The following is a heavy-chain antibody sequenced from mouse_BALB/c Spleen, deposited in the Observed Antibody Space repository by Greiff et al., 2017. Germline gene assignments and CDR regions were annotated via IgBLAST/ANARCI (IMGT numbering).Heavy chain of an antibody. Sequence: QVQLQQPGAELVRPGASVKLSCKASGYTFTSYWINWVKQRPGQGLEWIGNIYPSDSYTNYNQKFKDKATLTVDKSSSTAYMQLSSPTSEDSAVYYCLLPCAYWGQGTLVTVSA. J-gene: IGHJ3*01. CDR2: IYPSDSYT. CDR1: GYTFTSYW. D-gene: IGHD2-10*01. CDR3: LLPCAY. V-gene: IGHV1-69*02.